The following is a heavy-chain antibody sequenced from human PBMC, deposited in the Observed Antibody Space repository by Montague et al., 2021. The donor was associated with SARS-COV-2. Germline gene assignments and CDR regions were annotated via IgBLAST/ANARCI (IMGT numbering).Heavy chain of an antibody. J-gene: IGHJ6*02. V-gene: IGHV4-34*01. CDR2: FHLGGDT. Sequence: SETLSLTCDVHVTSFSGPDWTWLRLSSGRVLDSFAVFHLGGDTNYNPSLRSRVTISIDTSKPQSSLRLYSMTAADTAVYYCARGVRVANRPDRFSYSLDVWGRGTAVIVTS. D-gene: IGHD3-3*01. CDR3: ARGVRVANRPDRFSYSLDV. CDR1: VTSFSGPD.